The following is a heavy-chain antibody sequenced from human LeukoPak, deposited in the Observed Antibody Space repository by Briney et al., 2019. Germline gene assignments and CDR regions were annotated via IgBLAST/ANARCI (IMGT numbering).Heavy chain of an antibody. CDR2: IKSKTDGGTT. Sequence: PGGSLRLSCAASGFTVSSNYMSWVRQAPGKGLEWVGRIKSKTDGGTTDYAAPVKGKFTISRDDSKNTLYLQMNSLKTEDTAVYYCTTEPLIVGATIEHPADDYWGQGTLVTVSS. D-gene: IGHD1-26*01. CDR3: TTEPLIVGATIEHPADDY. CDR1: GFTVSSNY. J-gene: IGHJ4*02. V-gene: IGHV3-15*01.